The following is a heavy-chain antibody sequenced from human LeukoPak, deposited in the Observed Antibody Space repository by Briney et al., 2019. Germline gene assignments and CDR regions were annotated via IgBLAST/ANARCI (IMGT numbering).Heavy chain of an antibody. D-gene: IGHD3-3*01. V-gene: IGHV4-59*01. CDR1: GGSISSYY. CDR3: ARRSPGITIFGVGNWFDP. CDR2: IYYSGST. J-gene: IGHJ5*02. Sequence: PSETLSLTCTVSGGSISSYYWSWIRQPPGKGLEWIGYIYYSGSTNYNPSLKSRVTISVDTSKNQFSLKLSSVTAADTAVYYCARRSPGITIFGVGNWFDPWGQGPWSPSPQ.